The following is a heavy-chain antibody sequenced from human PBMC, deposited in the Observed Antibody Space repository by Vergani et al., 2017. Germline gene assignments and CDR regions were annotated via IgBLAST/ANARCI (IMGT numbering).Heavy chain of an antibody. J-gene: IGHJ6*02. CDR3: AKDAVAYYYDSSGYYSYYYYYGMDV. CDR1: GFTFSSYA. D-gene: IGHD3-22*01. Sequence: EVQLLESGGGLVQPGGSLRLSCAASGFTFSSYAMSWVRQAPGKGLEWVSAISGSGGSTYYADSVKGRFTISRDNSKNTLYLQMNSLRAEDTAVYYCAKDAVAYYYDSSGYYSYYYYYGMDVWGQXP. V-gene: IGHV3-23*01. CDR2: ISGSGGST.